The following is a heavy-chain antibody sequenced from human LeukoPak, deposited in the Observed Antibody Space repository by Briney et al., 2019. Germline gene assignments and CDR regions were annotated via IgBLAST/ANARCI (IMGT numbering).Heavy chain of an antibody. J-gene: IGHJ6*03. V-gene: IGHV2-70*17. CDR2: IDWDDDE. Sequence: SGPARVKPTQTLTLTCTFSGFSLNTAGMCVGWIRQPPGKALEWLARIDWDDDEFYSTSLKTRLTISKDTSKNQVAITVTNVDPVDTATYFCARIRWTTVTTRRYYMDVWGEGTPVTVSS. D-gene: IGHD4-17*01. CDR1: GFSLNTAGMC. CDR3: ARIRWTTVTTRRYYMDV.